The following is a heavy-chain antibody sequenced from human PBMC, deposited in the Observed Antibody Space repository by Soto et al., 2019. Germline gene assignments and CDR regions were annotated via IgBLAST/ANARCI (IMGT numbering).Heavy chain of an antibody. CDR1: GFTFSSYA. D-gene: IGHD1-26*01. V-gene: IGHV3-23*01. J-gene: IGHJ4*02. CDR3: AKPLAHGIVRGTGIDS. CDR2: INEAGDDT. Sequence: EVQLLESGGGLVQPGGSLRLSCEASGFTFSSYAMKWVRQAPGKGLEWVSSINEAGDDTYYANSVRGRFTISRDNSNNTLNRQINSRRAEDTATSYCAKPLAHGIVRGTGIDSWGQGTLVTVSS.